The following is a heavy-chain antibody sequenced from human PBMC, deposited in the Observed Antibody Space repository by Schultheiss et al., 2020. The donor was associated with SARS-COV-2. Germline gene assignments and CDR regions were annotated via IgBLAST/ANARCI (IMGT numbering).Heavy chain of an antibody. D-gene: IGHD4-11*01. CDR3: AKQYDY. CDR2: ISSSSGSI. J-gene: IGHJ4*02. CDR1: GFTFSSYS. Sequence: GGSLRLSCAASGFTFSSYSMNWVRQAPGKGLEWVSSISSSSGSIYYADSVKGRFTISRDNAKNSLYLQMNSLRAEDTAVYYCAKQYDYWGQGTLVTVSS. V-gene: IGHV3-21*01.